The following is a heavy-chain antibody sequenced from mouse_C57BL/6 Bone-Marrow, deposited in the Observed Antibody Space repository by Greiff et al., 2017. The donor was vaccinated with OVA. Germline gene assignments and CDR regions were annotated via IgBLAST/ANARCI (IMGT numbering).Heavy chain of an antibody. V-gene: IGHV1-64*01. Sequence: VQLQQPGAELVKPGASVKLSCKASGYTFTSYWMHWVKQRPGQGLEWIGMIHPNSGSTNYNEKFKSKATLTVDKSSSTAYMQLSSLTSEDSAVYYCAKPLVATPCYYAMDYWGQGTSVTVSS. CDR3: AKPLVATPCYYAMDY. J-gene: IGHJ4*01. CDR2: IHPNSGST. CDR1: GYTFTSYW. D-gene: IGHD1-1*01.